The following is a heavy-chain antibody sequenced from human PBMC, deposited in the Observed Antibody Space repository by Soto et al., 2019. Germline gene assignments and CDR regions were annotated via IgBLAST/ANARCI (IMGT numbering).Heavy chain of an antibody. D-gene: IGHD1-26*01. CDR3: ASLVGANDY. CDR2: IYHSGST. Sequence: LRRTLSLTCAFPCGSISSSNWWSWVRQPPGKGLEWIGEIYHSGSTNYNPSLKSRVTISVDKSKNQFSLKLSSVTAADTAVYYCASLVGANDYWGQGTLVTVSS. V-gene: IGHV4-4*02. CDR1: CGSISSSNW. J-gene: IGHJ4*02.